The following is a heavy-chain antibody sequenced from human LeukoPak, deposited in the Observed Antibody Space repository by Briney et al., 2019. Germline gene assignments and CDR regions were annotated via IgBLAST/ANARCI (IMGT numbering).Heavy chain of an antibody. V-gene: IGHV3-48*03. CDR2: ISTSGSTI. Sequence: PGGSLRLSCAASGFTFSSYEMNWVRQAPGKGLEWVSYISTSGSTIYYADSVKGRFTISRDNAKNSLYLQMNSLRAEDTAVYYCARGLATMRGYFDYWGQGTLVTVSS. CDR3: ARGLATMRGYFDY. D-gene: IGHD5-24*01. J-gene: IGHJ4*02. CDR1: GFTFSSYE.